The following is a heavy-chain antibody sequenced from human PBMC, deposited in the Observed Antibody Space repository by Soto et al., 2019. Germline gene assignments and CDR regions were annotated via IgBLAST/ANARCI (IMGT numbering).Heavy chain of an antibody. J-gene: IGHJ3*02. CDR3: ARDLNEWLSGGGAFDI. D-gene: IGHD6-19*01. V-gene: IGHV1-18*01. CDR1: GYTFSKYG. Sequence: QVQLVQSGAEVKKPGASVKVSCKASGYTFSKYGISWVRQAPGQGLEWMGWISAYNGNTNYAQKLQGRVTMTTDTSTSIVYMELRSLRSDDTAVYYCARDLNEWLSGGGAFDIWGQGTMVTVSS. CDR2: ISAYNGNT.